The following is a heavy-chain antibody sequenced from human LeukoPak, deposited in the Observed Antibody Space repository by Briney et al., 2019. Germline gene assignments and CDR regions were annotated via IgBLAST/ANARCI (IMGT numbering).Heavy chain of an antibody. Sequence: GGSLRLSCAASGFTFSSYSMNWVRQAPGKGLEWVTSISSSSSYIYYADSVKGRFTISRDNAKNSLYLQMNSLRAEDTAVYYCARIVREQWLDGDVDYWGQGTLVTVSS. D-gene: IGHD6-19*01. CDR3: ARIVREQWLDGDVDY. J-gene: IGHJ4*02. CDR2: ISSSSSYI. CDR1: GFTFSSYS. V-gene: IGHV3-21*01.